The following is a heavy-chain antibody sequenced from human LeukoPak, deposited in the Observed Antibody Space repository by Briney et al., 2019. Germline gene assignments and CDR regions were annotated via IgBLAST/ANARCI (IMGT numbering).Heavy chain of an antibody. CDR1: GFTFSSYA. J-gene: IGHJ3*02. V-gene: IGHV3-30*01. CDR2: ISYDGSNK. CDR3: ARAVRLDYYDSSGYSYDAFDI. D-gene: IGHD3-22*01. Sequence: PGGSLRLSCVASGFTFSSYAMHWVRQAPGKGLEWVAVISYDGSNKYYADSVKGRFTISRDNFKNTLYLQMNSLRAEDTAVYYCARAVRLDYYDSSGYSYDAFDIWGQGTMVTVSS.